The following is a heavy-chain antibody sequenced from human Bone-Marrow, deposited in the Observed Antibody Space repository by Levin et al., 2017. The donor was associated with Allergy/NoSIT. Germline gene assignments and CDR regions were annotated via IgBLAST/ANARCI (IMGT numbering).Heavy chain of an antibody. CDR3: ARKGGYCTGGSCYGNAFDI. Sequence: MAGGSLRLSCKGSGYSFTTYWIAWVRQMPGNGLEWMGFIYPGDSDTIYSPSFPGQVTISADTSVSTAYLQWGSLKASDTAMYYCARKGGYCTGGSCYGNAFDIWGQGTMVTVSS. J-gene: IGHJ3*02. D-gene: IGHD2-15*01. CDR2: IYPGDSDT. V-gene: IGHV5-51*01. CDR1: GYSFTTYW.